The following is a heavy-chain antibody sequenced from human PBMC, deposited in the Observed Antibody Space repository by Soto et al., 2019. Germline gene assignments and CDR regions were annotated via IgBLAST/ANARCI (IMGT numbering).Heavy chain of an antibody. V-gene: IGHV1-18*01. CDR2: ISAYNGNT. CDR3: ARDLRSLESGTGLFDY. CDR1: GYTFTSYG. D-gene: IGHD1-1*01. Sequence: QVQLVQSGAEVKKPGASVKVSCKASGYTFTSYGISWVRQAPGQGLEWMGWISAYNGNTNYAQKLQGRVTMTTDTSTSTANMELRSLRSDDTAVYYCARDLRSLESGTGLFDYWGQGTLVTVSS. J-gene: IGHJ4*02.